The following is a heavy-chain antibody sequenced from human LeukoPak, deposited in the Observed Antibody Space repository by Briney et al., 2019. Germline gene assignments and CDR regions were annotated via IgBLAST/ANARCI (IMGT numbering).Heavy chain of an antibody. D-gene: IGHD4-17*01. Sequence: GGSLRLSCAASGFTFSSYGMHWVRQAPGKGLEWVAVISYDGSNKYYADSVKGRFTISRDNSKNTLYLQMNSLRAEDTAVYYCAREAYGDPFDYWGQGTLVTVSS. CDR2: ISYDGSNK. CDR1: GFTFSSYG. V-gene: IGHV3-30*03. J-gene: IGHJ4*02. CDR3: AREAYGDPFDY.